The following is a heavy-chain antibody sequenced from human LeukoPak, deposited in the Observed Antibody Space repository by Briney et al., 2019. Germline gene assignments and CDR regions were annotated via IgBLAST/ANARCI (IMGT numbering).Heavy chain of an antibody. D-gene: IGHD4-17*01. CDR1: GITFSSYA. V-gene: IGHV3-23*01. J-gene: IGHJ4*02. CDR3: ETHRTSVTSWLDY. CDR2: IRGSGGGT. Sequence: GGSLRLSCAASGITFSSYAMSWVRQAPGKGLEWVSGIRGSGGGTYYADSVKGRFTISRDNSKNTLYLQMNSLRAEDTALYYCETHRTSVTSWLDYWGQGTLVSVSS.